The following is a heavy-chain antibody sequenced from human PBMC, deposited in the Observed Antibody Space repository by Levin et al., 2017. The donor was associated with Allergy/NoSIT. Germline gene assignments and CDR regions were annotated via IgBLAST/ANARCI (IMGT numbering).Heavy chain of an antibody. CDR1: GFSFSNFG. CDR3: AKDTGHCSDGHCPCWHSYFDY. J-gene: IGHJ4*02. Sequence: GGSLRLSCVTSGFSFSNFGMHWVRQAPGKGLEWLAVIAYDGGAKYYADSVKGRFAISRDDSKNTLFLQINSLRAEDTAVYYCAKDTGHCSDGHCPCWHSYFDYWRQGTLVAVSS. V-gene: IGHV3-30*18. CDR2: IAYDGGAK. D-gene: IGHD2-15*01.